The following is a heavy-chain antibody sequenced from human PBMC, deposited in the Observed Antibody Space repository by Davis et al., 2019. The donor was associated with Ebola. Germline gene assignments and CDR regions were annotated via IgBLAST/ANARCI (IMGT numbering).Heavy chain of an antibody. CDR1: GFTFSSYG. V-gene: IGHV3-30*03. CDR3: ARRADY. J-gene: IGHJ4*02. Sequence: PGGSLRLSCAASGFTFSSYGMHWVRQAPGKGLEWVAVISYDGSNKYYADSVKGRFTISRDNAKNSLNLQMNSLRAEDTAVYYCARRADYWGQGTLVTVSS. CDR2: ISYDGSNK.